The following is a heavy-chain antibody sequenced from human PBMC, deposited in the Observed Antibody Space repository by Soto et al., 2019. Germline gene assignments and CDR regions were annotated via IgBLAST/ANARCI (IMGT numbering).Heavy chain of an antibody. CDR3: ARQTYDSSGYYFYFDY. V-gene: IGHV4-61*01. D-gene: IGHD3-22*01. CDR1: GVSVSSGNYY. Sequence: SETLSLTCTVSGVSVSSGNYYWSWIRQPPGKGLEWIGFIYYSGSTNYNPSLKSRVTISLDTSKNQFSLKLSSVTAADTAVYYCARQTYDSSGYYFYFDYWGQGTLVTVSS. CDR2: IYYSGST. J-gene: IGHJ4*02.